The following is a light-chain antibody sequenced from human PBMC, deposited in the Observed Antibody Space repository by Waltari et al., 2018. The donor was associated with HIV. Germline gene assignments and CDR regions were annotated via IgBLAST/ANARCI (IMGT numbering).Light chain of an antibody. CDR3: VLNLGRRILL. Sequence: QTVVTQQPSFSVSPGVTVSLACCFTSCSVSASDYASWYQQVPCQAPLPLIHTTNTRSHGVPDRSSGSILGNKAALTTTGAKVEKESDYYGVLNLGRRILLFGGGTKLSV. CDR1: SCSVSASDY. J-gene: IGLJ2*01. V-gene: IGLV8-61*01. CDR2: TTN.